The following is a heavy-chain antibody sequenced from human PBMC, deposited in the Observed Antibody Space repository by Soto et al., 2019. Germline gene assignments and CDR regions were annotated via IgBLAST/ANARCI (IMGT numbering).Heavy chain of an antibody. J-gene: IGHJ4*02. CDR3: AAGGGSSGRSKGY. V-gene: IGHV3-48*01. D-gene: IGHD1-26*01. CDR2: TSSSSSTI. CDR1: GFTFSSYS. Sequence: EVQLVESGGGLVQPGGSLRLSCAASGFTFSSYSMNWVRQAPGKGLEWVSYTSSSSSTIYYADSVKGRFTISRDNAKNSLYAQMNSLRAEDTAVYYCAAGGGSSGRSKGYWGQGTLVTVSS.